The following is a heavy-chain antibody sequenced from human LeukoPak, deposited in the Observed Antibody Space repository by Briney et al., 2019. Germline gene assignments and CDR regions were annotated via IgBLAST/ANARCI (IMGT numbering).Heavy chain of an antibody. J-gene: IGHJ5*01. CDR3: GTSRWSGVVDS. D-gene: IGHD3-3*01. CDR1: TRYFTNYW. V-gene: IGHV3-74*01. CDR2: IDRDGLRE. Sequence: GGSLRLSCTASTRYFTNYWMHWVRQVPGKGLAWLSRIDRDGLREDYADSVRGRFTISRHNAKSTTYLQMNSLRAEDTAVYYCGTSRWSGVVDSWGQGTLVTVSS.